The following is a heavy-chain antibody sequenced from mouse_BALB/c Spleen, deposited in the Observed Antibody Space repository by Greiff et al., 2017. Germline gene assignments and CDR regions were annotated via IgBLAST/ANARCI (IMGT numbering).Heavy chain of an antibody. D-gene: IGHD2-1*01. V-gene: IGHV1-14*01. CDR1: GYTFTSYV. CDR2: INPYNDGT. J-gene: IGHJ4*01. CDR3: AREGGNYGGAMDY. Sequence: VQLQQSGPELVKPGASVKMSCKASGYTFTSYVMHWVKQKPGQGLEWIGYINPYNDGTKYNEKFKGKATLTSDKSSSTAYMELSSLTSEDSAVYYCAREGGNYGGAMDYGGQGTSVTVSS.